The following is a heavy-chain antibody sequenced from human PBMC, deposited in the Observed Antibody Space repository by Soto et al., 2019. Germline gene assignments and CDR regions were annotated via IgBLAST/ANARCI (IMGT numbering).Heavy chain of an antibody. V-gene: IGHV3-9*01. J-gene: IGHJ1*01. CDR3: VKDESINWYSGHFRH. CDR1: GFTFDDYA. Sequence: EVQLVESGGGLVQPGRSLRLSCAASGFTFDDYAMHWVRQVPGKGLEWVSGINWNSGSIGYGDSVKGRFAISRDNAKNSLPLQMNSLSAEDTAFYYCVKDESINWYSGHFRHWGQGTRVTVSS. D-gene: IGHD1-26*01. CDR2: INWNSGSI.